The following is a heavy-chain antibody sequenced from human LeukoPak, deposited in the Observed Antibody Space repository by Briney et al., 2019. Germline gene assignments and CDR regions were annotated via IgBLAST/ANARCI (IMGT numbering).Heavy chain of an antibody. J-gene: IGHJ4*02. CDR3: AKRGVVIRVILVGFHKEAYYFDS. CDR2: ISDSGGRT. CDR1: GFTYRRYS. D-gene: IGHD3-22*01. V-gene: IGHV3-23*01. Sequence: GGSLRLSCVASGFTYRRYSMNWVRQAPGKGLEWVAGISDSGGRTNYADSVKGRFTISRDNPKNTLYLQMNSLRAEDTAVYFCAKRGVVIRVILVGFHKEAYYFDSWGQGALVTVSS.